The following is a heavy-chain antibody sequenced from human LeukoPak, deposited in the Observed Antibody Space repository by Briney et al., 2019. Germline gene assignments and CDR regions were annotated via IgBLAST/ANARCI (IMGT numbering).Heavy chain of an antibody. J-gene: IGHJ4*02. CDR2: IRDADGSIT. CDR1: GFTLSSYR. D-gene: IGHD2-15*01. V-gene: IGHV3-74*01. Sequence: GGSLRLSCAASGFTLSSYRLHWVRQAPGKGLVWVSRIRDADGSITDYADSVRGRFTISRDTANNTLYLEMNSLGAEDTAVYYCARDLSGYSDYWGQGTLVTVSS. CDR3: ARDLSGYSDY.